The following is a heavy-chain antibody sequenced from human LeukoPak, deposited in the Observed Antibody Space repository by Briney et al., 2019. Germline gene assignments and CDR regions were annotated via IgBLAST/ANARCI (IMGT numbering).Heavy chain of an antibody. D-gene: IGHD6-19*01. CDR1: GFTVSSNY. J-gene: IGHJ5*02. Sequence: GGSLRLSCAASGFTVSSNYMSWVRQAPGKGLEWVSVIYSGGSTYYADSVKGRFTISRDNSKNTLYLQMNSLRAEDTAVYYCAKVEVFRYSSGWRGDWFDPWGQGTLVTVSS. CDR3: AKVEVFRYSSGWRGDWFDP. CDR2: IYSGGST. V-gene: IGHV3-53*01.